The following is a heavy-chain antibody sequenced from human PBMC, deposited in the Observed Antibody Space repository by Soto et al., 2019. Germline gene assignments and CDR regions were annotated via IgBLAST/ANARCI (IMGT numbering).Heavy chain of an antibody. J-gene: IGHJ6*02. Sequence: PGESLKISCKGSGYSFTSYWIGWVRQMPGKGLEWMGIIYPGDSDTRYSPSFQGQVTISADKSISTAYLQWSSLKASDTAMYYCARGQRWLQYYYYYGMDVWGQGTTVTVSS. D-gene: IGHD5-12*01. CDR1: GYSFTSYW. V-gene: IGHV5-51*01. CDR3: ARGQRWLQYYYYYGMDV. CDR2: IYPGDSDT.